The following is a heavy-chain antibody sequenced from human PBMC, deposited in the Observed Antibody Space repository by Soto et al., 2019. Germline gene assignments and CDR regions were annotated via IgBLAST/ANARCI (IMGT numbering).Heavy chain of an antibody. Sequence: QVQLVESGGGVVQPGRSLRLSCAASGFTFSSYAMHWVRQAPGKGLEWVAVISYDGSNKYYADSVKGRFTISRDNSKNTLYLQMNSLRAEDTAVYYCARMRTTVVTPDAFDIWGQGTMVTVSS. CDR3: ARMRTTVVTPDAFDI. V-gene: IGHV3-30-3*01. D-gene: IGHD4-17*01. CDR1: GFTFSSYA. J-gene: IGHJ3*02. CDR2: ISYDGSNK.